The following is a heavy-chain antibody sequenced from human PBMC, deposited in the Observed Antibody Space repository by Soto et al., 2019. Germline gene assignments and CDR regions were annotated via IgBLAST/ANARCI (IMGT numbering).Heavy chain of an antibody. CDR3: ARDIDWGS. CDR2: TYYRSTWST. Sequence: PSQTLSLTCAISGDSVSNNYAAWNWIRQSPSRGLEWLGRTYYRSTWSTEYALSVNSRITINPDTTKKQVSLQLDSVALEGRAVYYCARDIDWGSWGQGTLVHVAS. J-gene: IGHJ4*02. V-gene: IGHV6-1*01. D-gene: IGHD7-27*01. CDR1: GDSVSNNYAA.